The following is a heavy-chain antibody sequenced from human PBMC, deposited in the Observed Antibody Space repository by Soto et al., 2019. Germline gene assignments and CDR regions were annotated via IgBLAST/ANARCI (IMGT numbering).Heavy chain of an antibody. J-gene: IGHJ4*02. CDR3: ARSYTYCSGGSCYSGQFDY. CDR1: GFTFSSYA. V-gene: IGHV3-30-3*01. Sequence: GGSLRLSCAASGFTFSSYAMHWVRQAPGKGLEWVAVIPYDGSNKYYADSVKGRFTISRDNSKNTLYLQMNSLRAEDTAVYYCARSYTYCSGGSCYSGQFDYWGQGTLVTVSS. D-gene: IGHD2-15*01. CDR2: IPYDGSNK.